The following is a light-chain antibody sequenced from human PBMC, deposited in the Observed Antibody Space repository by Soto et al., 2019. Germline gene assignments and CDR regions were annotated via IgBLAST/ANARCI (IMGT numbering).Light chain of an antibody. V-gene: IGLV3-21*02. Sequence: SYELTQAPSVSVAPGQTATITCGGDNIGSKSVHWYQQKPGQAPILVVYDDSVRPSGIPERFSGSNSGNTATLTIRRVEAGDEADYYCQVWDNRSDHSYVFGSGTKVTVL. CDR2: DDS. J-gene: IGLJ1*01. CDR1: NIGSKS. CDR3: QVWDNRSDHSYV.